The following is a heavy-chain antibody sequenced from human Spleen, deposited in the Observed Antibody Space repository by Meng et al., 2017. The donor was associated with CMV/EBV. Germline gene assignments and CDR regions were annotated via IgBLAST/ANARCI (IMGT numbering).Heavy chain of an antibody. Sequence: SRYTFISYGISWVRQAPGQELEWMGWISAYNGNTDYAQNFQGRVIMTTDTATETAYMHLRGLSPDDTAVYYCARGSALALTNDLDYWGQGTLVTVSS. CDR3: ARGSALALTNDLDY. CDR2: ISAYNGNT. D-gene: IGHD2-8*01. V-gene: IGHV1-18*01. J-gene: IGHJ4*02. CDR1: RYTFISYG.